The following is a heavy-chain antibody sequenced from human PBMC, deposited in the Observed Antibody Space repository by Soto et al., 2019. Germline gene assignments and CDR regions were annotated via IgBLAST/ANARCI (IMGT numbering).Heavy chain of an antibody. J-gene: IGHJ3*01. CDR3: AGKPKWGEATGAFGL. V-gene: IGHV4-30-4*01. D-gene: IGHD2-21*01. Sequence: QVQLQESGPGLVKPSQTLSLTCTVSGGSISSGDYYWTWIRQPPGKGLVWIGFIFNSENTYYNPSLKRRSTLSIYTSNIQFSLHQNSLTAADTAVYSCAGKPKWGEATGAFGLRGQGTMDNLS. CDR2: IFNSENT. CDR1: GGSISSGDYY.